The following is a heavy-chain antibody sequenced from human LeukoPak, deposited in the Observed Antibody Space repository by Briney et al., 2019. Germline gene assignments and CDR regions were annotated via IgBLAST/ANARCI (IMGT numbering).Heavy chain of an antibody. V-gene: IGHV1-18*01. J-gene: IGHJ6*02. CDR3: ARGSTVAGDYYYGMDV. CDR1: GYTFTSYG. D-gene: IGHD6-19*01. Sequence: ASVKVSCKASGYTFTSYGISWVRQAPGQGLEWMGWISAYNGNTNYAQKFQGWVTMTRDTSISTAYMELSRLRSDDTAVYYCARGSTVAGDYYYGMDVWGQGTTVTVSS. CDR2: ISAYNGNT.